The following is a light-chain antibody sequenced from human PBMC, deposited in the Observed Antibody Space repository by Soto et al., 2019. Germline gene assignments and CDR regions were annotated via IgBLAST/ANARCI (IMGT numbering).Light chain of an antibody. CDR2: DVY. J-gene: IGKJ5*01. CDR1: QGISSV. V-gene: IGKV1D-13*01. Sequence: AIQLTQSPSSLSASVGDRVTITCRASQGISSVLAWYQQKPGKAPKLLIYDVYSLESGVPSRISGSGSGTDFTLTISSLQPEDFATYYCQQFSHYPITFGQGTRLEIK. CDR3: QQFSHYPIT.